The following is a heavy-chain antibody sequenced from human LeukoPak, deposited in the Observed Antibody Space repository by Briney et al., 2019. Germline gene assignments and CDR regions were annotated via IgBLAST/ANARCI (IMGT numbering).Heavy chain of an antibody. CDR1: GYSISSGYY. CDR2: IYHSGST. V-gene: IGHV4-38-2*02. D-gene: IGHD3-3*01. Sequence: PSETLSLTCTVSGYSISSGYYWGWIRQPPGKGLEWIGSIYHSGSTYYNPSLRSRVTISVDTSKNQFSLKLSSVTAADTAVYYCARDSTIFGVVPDAFDIWGQGTMVTVSS. CDR3: ARDSTIFGVVPDAFDI. J-gene: IGHJ3*02.